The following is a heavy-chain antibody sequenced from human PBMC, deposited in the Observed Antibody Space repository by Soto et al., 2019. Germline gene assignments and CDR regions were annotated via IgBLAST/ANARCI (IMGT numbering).Heavy chain of an antibody. CDR2: INGDGSAT. D-gene: IGHD3-22*01. CDR1: GFSFSTSW. V-gene: IGHV3-74*01. Sequence: EVQLVESGGELVQPGGSLRLSCAASGFSFSTSWMHWVRQAPGKGLVWVSRINGDGSATNYADSVKGRFTISRDNARNTLYLQMTCLSAEDTAVSYCARLHYDNDVWGQGTMVTVSS. J-gene: IGHJ3*01. CDR3: ARLHYDNDV.